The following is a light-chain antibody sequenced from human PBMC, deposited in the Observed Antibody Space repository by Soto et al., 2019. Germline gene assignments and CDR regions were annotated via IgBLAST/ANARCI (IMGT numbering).Light chain of an antibody. J-gene: IGKJ2*01. CDR2: GAS. CDR1: QSVSSK. V-gene: IGKV3-15*01. Sequence: EIVMTQSPATLSVSPGERATLSCRASQSVSSKLAWYQQKPGQAPRLLIYGASTRATGIPARFSGSGSGTEFTLTISSLQSEDFAVYYCQHYNNWPPYTFGQGTKVDIK. CDR3: QHYNNWPPYT.